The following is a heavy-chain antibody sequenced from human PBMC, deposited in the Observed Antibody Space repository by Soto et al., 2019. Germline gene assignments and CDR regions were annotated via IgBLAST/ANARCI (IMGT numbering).Heavy chain of an antibody. CDR3: ARDREDIVVVVAAPYYYYGIDV. D-gene: IGHD2-15*01. CDR1: GGTFSSYA. J-gene: IGHJ6*02. Sequence: GASVKVSCKASGGTFSSYAISWVRQAPGQGLEWMGGIIPIFGTANYAQKFQGRVTITADKSTSTAYMELSSLRSEDTAVYYCARDREDIVVVVAAPYYYYGIDVWGQGTTVTVSS. V-gene: IGHV1-69*06. CDR2: IIPIFGTA.